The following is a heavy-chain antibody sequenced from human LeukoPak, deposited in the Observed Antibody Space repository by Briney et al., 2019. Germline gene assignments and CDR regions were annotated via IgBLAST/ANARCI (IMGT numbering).Heavy chain of an antibody. D-gene: IGHD6-13*01. CDR3: AKASSSWYHGLHY. V-gene: IGHV3-23*01. J-gene: IGHJ4*02. Sequence: GGSLRLSCAASGFTFSSYAMSWVRQAPGKGLEWVSAISGSGGSTYYADSVKGRFTISRDNSKNTLHLQMNSLRAEDTAVYYCAKASSSWYHGLHYWGQGTLVTVSS. CDR2: ISGSGGST. CDR1: GFTFSSYA.